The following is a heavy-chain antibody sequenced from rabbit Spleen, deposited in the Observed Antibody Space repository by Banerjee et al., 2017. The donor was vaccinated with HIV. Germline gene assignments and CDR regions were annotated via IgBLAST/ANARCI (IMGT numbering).Heavy chain of an antibody. CDR3: ARDTSSSFSSYGMDL. Sequence: QSLEESGGDLVKPGASLTLTCTASGVSFSVSSYMCWVRQAPGKGLEWIACIDTGSSGFTYFATWAKGRFPCSKTSSTTVTLQMTRLTAADTATYFCARDTSSSFSSYGMDLWGQGTLVTVS. CDR2: IDTGSSGFT. CDR1: GVSFSVSSY. V-gene: IGHV1S40*01. J-gene: IGHJ6*01. D-gene: IGHD1-1*01.